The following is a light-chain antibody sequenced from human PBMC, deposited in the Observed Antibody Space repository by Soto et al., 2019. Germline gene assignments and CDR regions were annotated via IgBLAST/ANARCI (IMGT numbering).Light chain of an antibody. Sequence: QSALTQPASVSGSPGQSITISCTGTSRDVGGYNYVSWHQQHPGKAPKVIIYEVSNRPSGVSDRFSASKSGNTASLTISGLQADDEADYYCSSFTTTNTWVFGGGTKVTVL. CDR2: EVS. V-gene: IGLV2-14*01. CDR1: SRDVGGYNY. CDR3: SSFTTTNTWV. J-gene: IGLJ3*02.